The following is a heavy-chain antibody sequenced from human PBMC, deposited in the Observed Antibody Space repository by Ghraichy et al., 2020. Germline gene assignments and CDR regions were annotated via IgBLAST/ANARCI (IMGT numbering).Heavy chain of an antibody. V-gene: IGHV4-59*01. Sequence: SQTLSLTCTVSGGSISSYYWSWIRQPLGKGLEWIGYIYYSGSTNYNPSLKSRVTISVDTSKNQFSLKLSSVTAADTAVYYCARDMARIAAAPGWFDPWGQGTLVTVSS. CDR1: GGSISSYY. CDR2: IYYSGST. CDR3: ARDMARIAAAPGWFDP. J-gene: IGHJ5*02. D-gene: IGHD6-13*01.